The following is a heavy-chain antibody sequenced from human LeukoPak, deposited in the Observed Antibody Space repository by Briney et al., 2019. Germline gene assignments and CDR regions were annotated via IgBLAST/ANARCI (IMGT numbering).Heavy chain of an antibody. CDR3: AKGGWGSYFGY. Sequence: GGSLRLSCAASGLTFSSYAMSWVRQAPGKGLGWVSAISGSGGSTYYADSVKGRFTISRGNSKNTLYLQMNSLRAEDTAVYYCAKGGWGSYFGYWGQGTLVTVSS. CDR2: ISGSGGST. J-gene: IGHJ4*02. V-gene: IGHV3-23*01. D-gene: IGHD2-15*01. CDR1: GLTFSSYA.